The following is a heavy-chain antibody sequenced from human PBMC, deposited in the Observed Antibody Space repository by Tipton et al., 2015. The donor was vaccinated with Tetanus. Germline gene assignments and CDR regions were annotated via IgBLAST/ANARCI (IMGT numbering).Heavy chain of an antibody. D-gene: IGHD3-3*01. V-gene: IGHV4-61*01. CDR3: ARDSFITIFGVGGGYYYGMDV. CDR2: IYYSGST. CDR1: GGSVSSGSYY. Sequence: TLSLTCTVSGGSVSSGSYYWSWIRQPPGKGLEWIGYIYYSGSTNYNPSLKSRVTISVDTSKNQFSLKLSSVTAADTAVYYCARDSFITIFGVGGGYYYGMDVWGQGTTVTVSS. J-gene: IGHJ6*02.